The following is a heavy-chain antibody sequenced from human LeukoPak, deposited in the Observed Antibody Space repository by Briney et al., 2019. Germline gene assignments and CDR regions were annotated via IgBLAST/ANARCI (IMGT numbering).Heavy chain of an antibody. D-gene: IGHD5-24*01. CDR1: GFTFSSYA. J-gene: IGHJ4*02. CDR2: ISSSSSYI. CDR3: ARDSARRDGYNYYFDY. V-gene: IGHV3-21*01. Sequence: GGSLRLSCAASGFTFSSYAMNWVRQAPGKGLEWVSSISSSSSYIYYADSVRGRFTISRDNAKNSLYLQMNSLRAEDTAVYYCARDSARRDGYNYYFDYWGQGTLVTVSS.